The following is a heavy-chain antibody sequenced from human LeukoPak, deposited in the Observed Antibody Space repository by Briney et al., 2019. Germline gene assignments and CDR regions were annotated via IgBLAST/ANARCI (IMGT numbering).Heavy chain of an antibody. V-gene: IGHV3-21*01. J-gene: IGHJ4*02. Sequence: NPGGSLRLSCAASGFTFSIYSMDWVRQAPGKGLEWVSSISSSGSYIYYADSLKGRFTISRDNAKNSLYLQMNSLRAEDTAVYYCARDYYYDSSGYINPPRALTNWGQGTLVTVSS. CDR3: ARDYYYDSSGYINPPRALTN. D-gene: IGHD3-22*01. CDR2: ISSSGSYI. CDR1: GFTFSIYS.